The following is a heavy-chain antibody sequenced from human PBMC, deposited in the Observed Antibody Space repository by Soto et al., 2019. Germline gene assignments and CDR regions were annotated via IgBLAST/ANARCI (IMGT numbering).Heavy chain of an antibody. CDR2: IRSNINGGTA. V-gene: IGHV3-15*01. CDR3: TKDRPWTFGGVIAT. Sequence: EVQLVESGGGLVNPGGFLRLSCAASGLNFGDAWMTWVRQAPGKGPEWVGLIRSNINGGTADYAAPVKGRFILSRDDSKSTVYPQMNSLKTEDTAVYYCTKDRPWTFGGVIATWGQGTVVTVSS. J-gene: IGHJ3*01. CDR1: GLNFGDAW. D-gene: IGHD3-16*02.